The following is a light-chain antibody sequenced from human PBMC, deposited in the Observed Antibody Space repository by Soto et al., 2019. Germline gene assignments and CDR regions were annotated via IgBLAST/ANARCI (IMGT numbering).Light chain of an antibody. CDR1: QSVDIS. CDR3: HQFGSFPRT. V-gene: IGKV3-20*01. CDR2: SAF. J-gene: IGKJ1*01. Sequence: DIVLTQSPGTLSLSPGERATLSCRASQSVDISLSWYQHKSGQPPRLLIYSAFNRATGIPDRFSGSGAGTDFTLTISRLEPEDFAVYSCHQFGSFPRTFGQGTQVVIK.